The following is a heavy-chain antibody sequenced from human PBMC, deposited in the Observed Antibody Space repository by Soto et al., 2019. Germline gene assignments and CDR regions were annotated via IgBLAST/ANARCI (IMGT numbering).Heavy chain of an antibody. Sequence: VQLLEPGGGLVPPGGSLRLSCAASRFTFSSYAMTWARQAPGKGLEWVSSITGSGGSTKYADSVKGRFTISRDNSKNTLYLQMDSLRADDTAVYYCATDPNGDYIGAFDNWGQGTMVTVSS. J-gene: IGHJ3*02. CDR2: ITGSGGST. D-gene: IGHD4-17*01. CDR3: ATDPNGDYIGAFDN. V-gene: IGHV3-23*01. CDR1: RFTFSSYA.